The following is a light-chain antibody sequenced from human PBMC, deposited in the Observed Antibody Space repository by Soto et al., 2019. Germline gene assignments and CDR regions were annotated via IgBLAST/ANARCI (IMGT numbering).Light chain of an antibody. J-gene: IGKJ1*01. CDR3: QQYGSSPPWT. CDR2: DAS. CDR1: QSFSGH. Sequence: EIVFTQSPGTPSLSPGERVTLSCRASQSFSGHLAWYQQKPGQAPRLLIYDASSRATGIPDRFSGSGSGTDFTLTISRLEPEDFAVYYCQQYGSSPPWTFGQGTKVDIK. V-gene: IGKV3-20*01.